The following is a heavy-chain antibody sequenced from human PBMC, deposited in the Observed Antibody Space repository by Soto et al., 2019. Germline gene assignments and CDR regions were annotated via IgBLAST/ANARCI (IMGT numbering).Heavy chain of an antibody. CDR2: MNPNSGNT. CDR3: SIGGGCGVVIIDYYYMDV. Sequence: ASVKVSCKASGYTFTSYDINWVRQAPGQGLEWMGWMNPNSGNTGYAQKFQGRVTMTRNTSISTAYMELSSLRSEDAAVYYCSIGGGCGVVIIDYYYMDVWGKGTTVTVSS. V-gene: IGHV1-8*01. CDR1: GYTFTSYD. D-gene: IGHD3-3*01. J-gene: IGHJ6*03.